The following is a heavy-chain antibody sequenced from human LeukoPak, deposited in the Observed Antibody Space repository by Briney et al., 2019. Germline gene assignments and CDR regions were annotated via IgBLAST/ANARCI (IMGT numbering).Heavy chain of an antibody. V-gene: IGHV3-21*01. CDR2: MSSSGNNV. J-gene: IGHJ4*02. D-gene: IGHD2-21*02. Sequence: GGSLRLSCAASGFGFNSHAMNWVRQAPGKGLEWVSSMSSSGNNVNYADSVKGRFTISRDNAKNSLYLQMHSLTVEDTAIYYCVKEGLTRRAYSWGQGTLVTVSS. CDR1: GFGFNSHA. CDR3: VKEGLTRRAYS.